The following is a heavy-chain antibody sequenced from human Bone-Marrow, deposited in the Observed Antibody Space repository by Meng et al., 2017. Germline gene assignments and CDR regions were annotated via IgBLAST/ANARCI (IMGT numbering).Heavy chain of an antibody. CDR1: GGSISSYY. V-gene: IGHV4-59*01. Sequence: SETLSHTCTVSGGSISSYYWSWIRQPPGKGLEWIGYIYYSGSTNYNPSLKSRVTISVDTSKNQFSLKLSSVTAADTAVYYCARDRGGLLRYFDQGYYFDYWGQGTLVTVSS. CDR3: ARDRGGLLRYFDQGYYFDY. D-gene: IGHD3-9*01. J-gene: IGHJ4*02. CDR2: IYYSGST.